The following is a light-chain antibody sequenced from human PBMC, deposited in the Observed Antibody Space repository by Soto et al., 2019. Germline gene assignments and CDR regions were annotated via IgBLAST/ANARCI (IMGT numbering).Light chain of an antibody. CDR1: QSISRC. CDR3: QQYSTFPVT. Sequence: DIQMTQSLSTLSASVGDRVTITCRASQSISRCLVWFQQKPGKXPXLXXXVTSKLEHGVTSRFSGSGSGTEFPLTISSLQPDDFATYYCQQYSTFPVTFGQGTRLEIK. V-gene: IGKV1-5*03. J-gene: IGKJ5*01. CDR2: VTS.